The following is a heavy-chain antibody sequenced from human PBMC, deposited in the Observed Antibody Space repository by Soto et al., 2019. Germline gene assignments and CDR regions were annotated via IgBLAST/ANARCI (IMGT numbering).Heavy chain of an antibody. J-gene: IGHJ5*02. V-gene: IGHV4-59*12. CDR3: ARVPGP. D-gene: IGHD2-2*01. CDR1: GGSITSYY. CDR2: IYYSGST. Sequence: SATLSPTGTVGGGSITSYYWSWIRQTPGKGMEWIGYIYYSGSTNYNPSLKSRVTISVDTSKNQFSLKLSSVTAADTAVYYCARVPGPWGQGTLVTVS.